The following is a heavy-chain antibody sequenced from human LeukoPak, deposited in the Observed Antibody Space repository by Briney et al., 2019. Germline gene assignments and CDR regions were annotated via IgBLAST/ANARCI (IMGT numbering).Heavy chain of an antibody. CDR2: VKSKTDGGTT. Sequence: GGSLRLSCAASGFTFIETWMTWVRQAPGKGLEWVGRVKSKTDGGTTDVAAPLKGRFTVSRDDSKNTLYLQMNSLKTEDTAVYYCLGENYWGQGTLVTVSS. V-gene: IGHV3-15*01. CDR3: LGENY. CDR1: GFTFIETW. J-gene: IGHJ4*02.